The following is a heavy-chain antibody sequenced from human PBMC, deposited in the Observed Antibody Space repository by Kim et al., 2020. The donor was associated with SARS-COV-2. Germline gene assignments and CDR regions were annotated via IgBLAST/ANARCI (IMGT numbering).Heavy chain of an antibody. V-gene: IGHV1-24*01. D-gene: IGHD1-26*01. Sequence: IYAQKFQGRVTMTEDTSTDTAYMELSSLRSEDTAVYYCATWVWSGLSFSGWGQGTLVTVSS. J-gene: IGHJ4*02. CDR3: ATWVWSGLSFSG.